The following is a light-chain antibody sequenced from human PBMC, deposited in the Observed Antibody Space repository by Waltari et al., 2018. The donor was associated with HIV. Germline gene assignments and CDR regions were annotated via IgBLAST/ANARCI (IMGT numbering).Light chain of an antibody. CDR1: SSNIGQNY. J-gene: IGLJ3*02. V-gene: IGLV1-51*01. CDR2: DNN. CDR3: ETWDSSLSAGV. Sequence: QSVLTQPPSVSAAPGQKVTISCSGSSSNIGQNYVSCYQQLPGPAPKLLIYDNNKRPSGIPDRFSGSKSGTSATLGITGLQTGDEADYYCETWDSSLSAGVFCGGTKLTVL.